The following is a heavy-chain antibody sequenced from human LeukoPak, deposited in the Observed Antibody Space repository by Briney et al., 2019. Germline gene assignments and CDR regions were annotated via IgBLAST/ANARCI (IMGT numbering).Heavy chain of an antibody. CDR1: GGSISSYY. J-gene: IGHJ3*02. D-gene: IGHD1-7*01. V-gene: IGHV4-59*12. Sequence: SETLSLTCTVSGGSISSYYWSWIRQPPGKGLEWIGYIYYSGSTNFNPSLKSRVTISVDTSKNQFSLKLSSVTAADTAVYYCARVHWNYEYAFDIWGQGTMVTVSS. CDR2: IYYSGST. CDR3: ARVHWNYEYAFDI.